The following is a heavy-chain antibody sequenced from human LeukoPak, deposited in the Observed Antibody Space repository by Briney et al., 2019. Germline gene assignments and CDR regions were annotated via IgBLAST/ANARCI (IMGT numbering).Heavy chain of an antibody. D-gene: IGHD6-19*01. V-gene: IGHV5-51*01. CDR3: ARQYITGWQSFDY. CDR2: IYPGDSET. CDR1: GYSFTSSW. Sequence: GESLKISCKPSGYSFTSSWIGWVRQMPGKGLEWMGIIYPGDSETIYSPSFQGQVTISVDKSFSTAYPQRSSLKASDTAMYYCARQYITGWQSFDYWGQGTLVTVSS. J-gene: IGHJ4*02.